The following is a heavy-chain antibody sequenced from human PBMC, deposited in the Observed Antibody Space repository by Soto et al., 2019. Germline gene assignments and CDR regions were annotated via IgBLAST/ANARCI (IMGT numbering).Heavy chain of an antibody. J-gene: IGHJ4*02. D-gene: IGHD5-12*01. Sequence: SETLCLTCAVAGGSISSSNWWSWVRPPPGKGLEWIGEIYHSGSTNYNPSLKSRVTISVDKSKNQFSLKLSSVTAADTAVYYCARGEKRGYSGYLIIPYWGQGTLVTVSS. CDR2: IYHSGST. CDR3: ARGEKRGYSGYLIIPY. V-gene: IGHV4-4*02. CDR1: GGSISSSNW.